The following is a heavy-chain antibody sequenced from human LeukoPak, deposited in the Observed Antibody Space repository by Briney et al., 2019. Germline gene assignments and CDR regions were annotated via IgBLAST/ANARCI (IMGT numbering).Heavy chain of an antibody. J-gene: IGHJ4*02. CDR3: AKPMEGCTSTSCRTRNFDY. Sequence: PGGSLRLSCAASGFTFSSYGMSWVRQAPGKGLQWVSAIDGGGVSTYYADSVRGRFTISRDNSKNTLYLQMNSLRAEDTAVYYCAKPMEGCTSTSCRTRNFDYWGQGTLVTVSS. V-gene: IGHV3-23*01. CDR2: IDGGGVST. D-gene: IGHD2-2*01. CDR1: GFTFSSYG.